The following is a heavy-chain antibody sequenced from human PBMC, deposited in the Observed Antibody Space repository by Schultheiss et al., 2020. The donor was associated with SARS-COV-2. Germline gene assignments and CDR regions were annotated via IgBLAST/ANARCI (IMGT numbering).Heavy chain of an antibody. V-gene: IGHV3-21*01. D-gene: IGHD2-21*02. J-gene: IGHJ4*02. CDR3: ARDEYCGGDCYSSDY. CDR1: GFTFSSYS. Sequence: GGPLRLSCAASGFTFSSYSMNWVRQAPGKGLEWVSSISSSSSYIYYADSVKGRFTISRDNAKNSLYLQMNSLRAEDTAVYYCARDEYCGGDCYSSDYWGQGTLVTVSS. CDR2: ISSSSSYI.